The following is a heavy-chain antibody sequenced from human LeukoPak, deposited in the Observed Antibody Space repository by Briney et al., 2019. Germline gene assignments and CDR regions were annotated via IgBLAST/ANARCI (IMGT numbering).Heavy chain of an antibody. J-gene: IGHJ4*02. CDR3: SNLNLIPCEDYFDY. D-gene: IGHD2-21*01. V-gene: IGHV3-66*01. Sequence: GGSLRHSRAARGFTPSGTMISRVAEAPGRGRGWVSVIDSGSSKFYPDSGKGRFTISRDNSKNTLDLQMNSLRAEDTAVYYCSNLNLIPCEDYFDYWGQGTLVSVSS. CDR2: IDSGSSK. CDR1: GFTPSGTM.